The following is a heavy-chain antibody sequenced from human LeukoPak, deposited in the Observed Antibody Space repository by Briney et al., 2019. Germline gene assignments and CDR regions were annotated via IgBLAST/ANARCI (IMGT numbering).Heavy chain of an antibody. V-gene: IGHV3-74*01. Sequence: PGGSLRLSCAASGFTFSSYWMHWVRQAPGKGLVWVSRINSDGSSTSYADSLKDRFTISRDNAKNTLYLQMNSLRAEDTAVYYCAKGYCSGGSCQAIDYWGQGTRVTVSS. CDR1: GFTFSSYW. CDR2: INSDGSST. D-gene: IGHD2-15*01. CDR3: AKGYCSGGSCQAIDY. J-gene: IGHJ4*02.